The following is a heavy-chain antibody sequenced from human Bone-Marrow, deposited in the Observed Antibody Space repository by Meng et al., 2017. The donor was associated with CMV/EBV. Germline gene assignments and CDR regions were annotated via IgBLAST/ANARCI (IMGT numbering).Heavy chain of an antibody. D-gene: IGHD1-26*01. CDR1: GFTFSSYW. Sequence: GESLKISCAASGFTFSSYWMSWVRQAPGKGLEWVSVIYPAGSTYYADSVKGRFTISRDSSKNTLHLQMNSLRAEDTAVYYCARVSGSYYYFGMDVWGQGTTVTVSS. CDR2: IYPAGST. CDR3: ARVSGSYYYFGMDV. V-gene: IGHV3-53*01. J-gene: IGHJ6*02.